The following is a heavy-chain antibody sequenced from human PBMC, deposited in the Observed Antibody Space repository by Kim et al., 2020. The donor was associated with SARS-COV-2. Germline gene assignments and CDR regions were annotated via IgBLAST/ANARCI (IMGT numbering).Heavy chain of an antibody. D-gene: IGHD3-16*02. V-gene: IGHV1-69*13. Sequence: SVKVSCKASGGTFSSYAISWVRQAPGQGLEWMGGIIPIFGTANYAQKFQGRVTITADESTSTAYMELSSLRSEDTAVYYCEMLGRLGELSNTYYFDYWGQGTLVTVSS. CDR2: IIPIFGTA. CDR1: GGTFSSYA. J-gene: IGHJ4*02. CDR3: EMLGRLGELSNTYYFDY.